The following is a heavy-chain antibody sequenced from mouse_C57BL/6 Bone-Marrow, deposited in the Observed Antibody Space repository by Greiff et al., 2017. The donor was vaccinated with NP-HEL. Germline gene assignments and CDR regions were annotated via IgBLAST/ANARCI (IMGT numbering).Heavy chain of an antibody. V-gene: IGHV1-69*01. J-gene: IGHJ4*01. Sequence: QVHVKQPGAELVMPGASVKLSCKASGYTFTSYWMHWVTQRPGQGLEWIGEIDPSDSYTNYNQKFKGKSTLTVDKSSSTAYMQLSSLTSEDSAVYDCARNDYYASYAMYYWGQGTAVTVSA. CDR3: ARNDYYASYAMYY. D-gene: IGHD1-1*01. CDR2: IDPSDSYT. CDR1: GYTFTSYW.